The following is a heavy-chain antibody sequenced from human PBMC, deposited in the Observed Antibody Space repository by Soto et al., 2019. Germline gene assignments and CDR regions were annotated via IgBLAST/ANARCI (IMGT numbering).Heavy chain of an antibody. CDR3: ARGPGSGVYLSAYDI. D-gene: IGHD2-15*01. J-gene: IGHJ3*02. Sequence: GGSLRLSCAASGFPFHTYGMNWLRQAPGKGLEWVAMIWNHGTDKYYADAVKGRFTISRDNPENTVYLQMNSLRVEDTAVYYYARGPGSGVYLSAYDIWGQGTMVTVSS. CDR2: IWNHGTDK. CDR1: GFPFHTYG. V-gene: IGHV3-33*01.